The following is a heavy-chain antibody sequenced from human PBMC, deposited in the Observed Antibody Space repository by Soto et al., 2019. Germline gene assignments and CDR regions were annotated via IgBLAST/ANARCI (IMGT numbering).Heavy chain of an antibody. Sequence: QVQLVQSGAEVKKPGASVKVSCKASGYTFTSYYMHWVRQAPGQGLEWMGIINPSGGSTSYAQKFQGRVTMTRDTSTSTVYIELSSLRSEDTAVYYCALIAVAGPFDYWGQGTLVTVSS. J-gene: IGHJ4*02. CDR3: ALIAVAGPFDY. D-gene: IGHD6-19*01. CDR2: INPSGGST. V-gene: IGHV1-46*01. CDR1: GYTFTSYY.